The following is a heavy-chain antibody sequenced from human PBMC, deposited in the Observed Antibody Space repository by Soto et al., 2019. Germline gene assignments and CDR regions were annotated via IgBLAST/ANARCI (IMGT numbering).Heavy chain of an antibody. CDR3: AKGKGPLLRAGTDWFGP. CDR1: GFTFSSYA. D-gene: IGHD6-13*01. CDR2: ISGSGVST. Sequence: GGSLRLSCAASGFTFSSYAMSWVRQAPGKGLEWVSGISGSGVSTYYADSVKGRFTISRDNSKNTLYLQMNSLRVEDTAVYYCAKGKGPLLRAGTDWFGPWGQGTLVTVSS. V-gene: IGHV3-23*01. J-gene: IGHJ5*02.